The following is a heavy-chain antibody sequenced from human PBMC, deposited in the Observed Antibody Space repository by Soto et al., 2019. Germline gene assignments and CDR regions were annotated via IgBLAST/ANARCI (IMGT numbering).Heavy chain of an antibody. CDR2: ISPYNDDT. CDR3: ARGGYYDSSGSRNYHYYGMDV. J-gene: IGHJ6*02. CDR1: GYTFSSYG. D-gene: IGHD3-22*01. V-gene: IGHV1-18*01. Sequence: QAQLVQSGAEVKKPGASVKVSCKASGYTFSSYGISWVRQAPGQGLEWLGWISPYNDDTNYAQKLQGRVTMTTDTSTTTAYMDLRSLRSDDTDEYYCARGGYYDSSGSRNYHYYGMDVWGQGTTVTVSS.